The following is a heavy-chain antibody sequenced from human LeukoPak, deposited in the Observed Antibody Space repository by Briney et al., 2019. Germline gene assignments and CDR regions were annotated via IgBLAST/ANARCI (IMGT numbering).Heavy chain of an antibody. CDR2: ISGSGGST. Sequence: QPGGSLRLSCAASGFTFSSYAMSWVRQAPGKGLEWVSAISGSGGSTYYADSVKGRFTISRDDSKNMQFLEMDSLRPEDTAVYFCAKRIPVAAGIYFDSWGQGTLVTVSS. CDR3: AKRIPVAAGIYFDS. V-gene: IGHV3-23*01. CDR1: GFTFSSYA. D-gene: IGHD6-19*01. J-gene: IGHJ4*02.